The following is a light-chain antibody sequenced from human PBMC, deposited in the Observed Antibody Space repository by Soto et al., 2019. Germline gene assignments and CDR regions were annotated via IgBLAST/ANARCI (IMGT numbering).Light chain of an antibody. CDR3: QQYNNWRT. J-gene: IGKJ1*01. CDR1: QSVSSN. Sequence: QSPSHQYVSQGERATLSCRASQSVSSNLAWYQQKPGQAPRLLIYGASTRATGIPARFSGSGSGTEFTLTISSLQSEDFAVYYCQQYNNWRTFGQGTKV. CDR2: GAS. V-gene: IGKV3-15*01.